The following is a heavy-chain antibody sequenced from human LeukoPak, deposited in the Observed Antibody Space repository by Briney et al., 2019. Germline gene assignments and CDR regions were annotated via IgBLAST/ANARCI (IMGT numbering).Heavy chain of an antibody. CDR3: ARGFYIAVTGPLDH. Sequence: SETLSLTCAVYGGSFSGYYWSWIRQPPGKGLEWIGEINHSGSTNYNPSLKSRVTISVDTSKNQFSLKLSSVTAADTAVYYRARGFYIAVTGPLDHWGQGTLVTVSS. CDR1: GGSFSGYY. V-gene: IGHV4-34*01. D-gene: IGHD6-19*01. J-gene: IGHJ1*01. CDR2: INHSGST.